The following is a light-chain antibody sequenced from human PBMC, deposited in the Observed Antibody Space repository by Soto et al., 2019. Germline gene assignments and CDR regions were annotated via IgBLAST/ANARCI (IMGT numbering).Light chain of an antibody. CDR2: LGS. CDR3: LQALQTRWT. CDR1: QSLLHSNGYNY. J-gene: IGKJ2*02. V-gene: IGKV2-28*01. Sequence: DIVMTQSPLSLPVTPGEPASISCRSSQSLLHSNGYNYLDWYLQKPGQSPQLLIYLGSNRASGVTNRFSGSGSGTDFTLKISRVEAEDVGVYYGLQALQTRWTFGQGTKLEIK.